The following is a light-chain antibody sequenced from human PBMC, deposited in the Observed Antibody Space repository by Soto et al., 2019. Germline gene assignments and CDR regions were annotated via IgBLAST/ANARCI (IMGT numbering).Light chain of an antibody. J-gene: IGLJ2*01. CDR1: SSDIGGYNY. Sequence: QSALTQPASVSGSPGQSITISCTGTSSDIGGYNYVSWYQHHPGKAPKLMIYEVSSRPSGVSNRFSGSKSGNTASLTISGLQAEDEAHYYCVSHTSTIAYVVLGGGTKVTVL. CDR2: EVS. V-gene: IGLV2-14*01. CDR3: VSHTSTIAYVV.